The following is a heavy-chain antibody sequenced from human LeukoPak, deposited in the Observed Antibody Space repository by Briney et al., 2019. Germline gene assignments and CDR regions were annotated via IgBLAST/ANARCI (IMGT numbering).Heavy chain of an antibody. CDR2: ISSSGSTI. CDR1: GFTFSDYY. V-gene: IGHV3-11*04. J-gene: IGHJ4*02. Sequence: GGSLRLSCAASGFTFSDYYMSWIGQAPGKGLEWVSYISSSGSTIYYADSVKGRFTISRDNAKNSLYLQVHSLRPEDTAVYYCARDSHYYDSSDPKYYFDYWGQGTLVTVSS. CDR3: ARDSHYYDSSDPKYYFDY. D-gene: IGHD3-22*01.